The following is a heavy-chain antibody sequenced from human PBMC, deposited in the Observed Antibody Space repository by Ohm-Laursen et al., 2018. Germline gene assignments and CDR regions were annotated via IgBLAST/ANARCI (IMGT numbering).Heavy chain of an antibody. CDR2: LSGSGGST. D-gene: IGHD6-13*01. CDR1: GFTFSSYA. CDR3: ANMGAAAGNYFDY. Sequence: SLRPSCSASGFTFSSYAMSWVRQAPGKGLEWVSALSGSGGSTYYADSVKGRFTISRDNSKNTLYLQMNSLRAEDTAVYYCANMGAAAGNYFDYWGQGTLVTVSS. J-gene: IGHJ4*02. V-gene: IGHV3-23*01.